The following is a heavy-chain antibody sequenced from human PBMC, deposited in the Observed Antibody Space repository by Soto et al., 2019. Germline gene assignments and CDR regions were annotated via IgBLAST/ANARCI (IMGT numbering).Heavy chain of an antibody. CDR1: GFTFSNAW. CDR3: TTGYSSGWRLDY. D-gene: IGHD6-19*01. CDR2: IKSKTDGGTT. V-gene: IGHV3-15*01. J-gene: IGHJ4*02. Sequence: LRLSCAASGFTFSNAWMSWVRQAPGKGLEWVGRIKSKTDGGTTDYAAPVKGRFTISRDDSKNTLYLQMNSLKTEDTAVYYCTTGYSSGWRLDYWGQGXLVTVYS.